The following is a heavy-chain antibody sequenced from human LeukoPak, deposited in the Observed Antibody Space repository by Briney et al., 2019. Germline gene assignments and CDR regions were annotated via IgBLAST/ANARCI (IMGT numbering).Heavy chain of an antibody. J-gene: IGHJ4*02. D-gene: IGHD3-10*01. CDR3: ATGLFSYYYGSGA. V-gene: IGHV1-2*02. Sequence: ASVKVSCKAAGNIFTGYYLHWVRQAPGQGLEWMGWINPNGGGPKYAPKFQGRVTMTRDTSINTVYMELSRLRSDDTAVYYCATGLFSYYYGSGAWGQGTLVTVSS. CDR2: INPNGGGP. CDR1: GNIFTGYY.